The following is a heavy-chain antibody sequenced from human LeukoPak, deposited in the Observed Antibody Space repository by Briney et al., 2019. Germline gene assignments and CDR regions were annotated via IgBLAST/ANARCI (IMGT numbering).Heavy chain of an antibody. D-gene: IGHD3-22*01. J-gene: IGHJ4*02. V-gene: IGHV1-69*13. CDR2: IIPIFGTA. CDR3: ARRYYYDSSGYSY. Sequence: ASVNVSCKASGGTFSSYAISWVRPAPGQGLEWMGGIIPIFGTANYAQKFQGRVTITADESTSTAYMELSSLRSEDTAVYYCARRYYYDSSGYSYWGQGTLVTVSS. CDR1: GGTFSSYA.